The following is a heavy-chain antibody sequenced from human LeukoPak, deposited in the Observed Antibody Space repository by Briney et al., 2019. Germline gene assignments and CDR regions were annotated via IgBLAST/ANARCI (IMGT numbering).Heavy chain of an antibody. CDR2: ISYEGSIK. CDR1: GFTFSSYG. CDR3: AKYGGCTVTYPDV. Sequence: GGSLRLSCAASGFTFSSYGIHWVRQAPGKGLEWVAVISYEGSIKYYADSVKGRFTISRDNSKNTLYLQMNSLRAEDTAVYYCAKYGGCTVTYPDVWGQGTTVTVSS. D-gene: IGHD4-17*01. V-gene: IGHV3-30*18. J-gene: IGHJ6*02.